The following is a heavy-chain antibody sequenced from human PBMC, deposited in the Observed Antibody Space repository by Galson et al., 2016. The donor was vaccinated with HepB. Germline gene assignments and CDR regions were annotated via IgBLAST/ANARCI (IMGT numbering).Heavy chain of an antibody. Sequence: SLRLSCAASGFTFSTYERKGGGQAPGKGLEWVAVISYDGSHKHYRDSVKGRFTISRDNSKNTLYLQMNSLRREDTAVYYCARPRRWPQYYYGLDVWGQGTTVTVSS. CDR1: GFTFSTYE. D-gene: IGHD5-24*01. J-gene: IGHJ6*02. CDR2: ISYDGSHK. V-gene: IGHV3-30-3*01. CDR3: ARPRRWPQYYYGLDV.